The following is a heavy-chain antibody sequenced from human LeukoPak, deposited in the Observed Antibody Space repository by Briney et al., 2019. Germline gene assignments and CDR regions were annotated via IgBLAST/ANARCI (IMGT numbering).Heavy chain of an antibody. Sequence: SETLSLACTVSGGSISSYYWSWIRQPPGKGLEWIGYIYYSGSTNYNPSLKSRVTISVDTSKNQFSLKLSSVTAADTAVYYCARGRNYGALWGQGTLVTVSS. CDR1: GGSISSYY. CDR2: IYYSGST. V-gene: IGHV4-59*12. J-gene: IGHJ4*02. D-gene: IGHD4-17*01. CDR3: ARGRNYGAL.